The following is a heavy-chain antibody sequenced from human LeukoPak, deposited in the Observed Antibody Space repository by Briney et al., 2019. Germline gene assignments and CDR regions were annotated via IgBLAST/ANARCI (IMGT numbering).Heavy chain of an antibody. Sequence: GGSLRLSCAASGFTFSSYWMSWVRQAPGKGLEWVANIKQDGNEKYYVDSVKGRFTISRDNAKNSLFLQMNSLRTEDTAVYYCGRIAINANNGMDVWGQGTTVTVSS. CDR2: IKQDGNEK. CDR3: GRIAINANNGMDV. CDR1: GFTFSSYW. J-gene: IGHJ6*02. V-gene: IGHV3-7*03. D-gene: IGHD1/OR15-1a*01.